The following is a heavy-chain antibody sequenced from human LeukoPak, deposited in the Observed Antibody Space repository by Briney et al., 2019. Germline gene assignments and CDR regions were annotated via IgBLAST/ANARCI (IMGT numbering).Heavy chain of an antibody. J-gene: IGHJ6*02. CDR2: ISGSGGST. D-gene: IGHD2-8*01. CDR1: GFTFSSYA. CDR3: AKDTPEYCTNGVCYYLGEYYYYGMDV. Sequence: GGSLRLSCAASGFTFSSYAMSWVRQAPGEGLEWVSAISGSGGSTYYADSVKGRFTISRDNSKNTLYLQMNSLGAEDTAVYYCAKDTPEYCTNGVCYYLGEYYYYGMDVWGQGTTVPVSS. V-gene: IGHV3-23*01.